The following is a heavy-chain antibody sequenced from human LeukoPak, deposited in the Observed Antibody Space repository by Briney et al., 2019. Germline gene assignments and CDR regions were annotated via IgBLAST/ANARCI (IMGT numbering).Heavy chain of an antibody. CDR1: GYTFSTYG. J-gene: IGHJ5*02. CDR2: ISAYNGNT. Sequence: ASVKVSCKTSGYTFSTYGIAWVRQAPGQALEWMGWISAYNGNTNYAQNLQGRVTMTTDTSTSTAYMELRSLRSDDTAVYYCAREGALYDSRDYYLSWFDPWGQGTLVTVSS. D-gene: IGHD3-22*01. V-gene: IGHV1-18*01. CDR3: AREGALYDSRDYYLSWFDP.